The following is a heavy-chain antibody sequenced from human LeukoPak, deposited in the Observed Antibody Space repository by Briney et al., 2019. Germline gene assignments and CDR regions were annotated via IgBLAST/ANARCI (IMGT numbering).Heavy chain of an antibody. CDR3: ARGLPTVPYSSSSSGDY. V-gene: IGHV1-8*01. D-gene: IGHD6-6*01. CDR1: GYTFTSYD. CDR2: MNPNSGNT. Sequence: ASVKVSCKASGYTFTSYDINRVRQATGQGLEWMGWMNPNSGNTGYAQKFQGRVTMTRNTSISTAYMELSSLRSEDTAVYYCARGLPTVPYSSSSSGDYWGQGTMVTVSS. J-gene: IGHJ4*02.